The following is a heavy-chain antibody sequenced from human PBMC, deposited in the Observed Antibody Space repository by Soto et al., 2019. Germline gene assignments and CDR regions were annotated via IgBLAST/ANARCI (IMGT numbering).Heavy chain of an antibody. D-gene: IGHD3-9*01. CDR1: GYDFTTYW. J-gene: IGHJ6*02. CDR2: IYPGDSDT. V-gene: IGHV5-51*01. CDR3: ARQKNDFLTRYYRYYGMDV. Sequence: GASLKISCNGSGYDFTTYWIGWVRQMPWKGLEWMGIIYPGDSDTRYSPSFQGQVTISADSSISTAYLQWSSLKASDTAMYYCARQKNDFLTRYYRYYGMDVWGQGTTVTVSS.